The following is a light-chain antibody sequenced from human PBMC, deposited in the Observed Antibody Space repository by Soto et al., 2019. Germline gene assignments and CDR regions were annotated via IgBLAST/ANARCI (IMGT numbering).Light chain of an antibody. CDR2: KAS. Sequence: DIQMTQSPSTLSGSVGDRVTITCRASQTISSWLAWYQQKPGKAPKLLIYKASSLESGVPSRFSGSGSGTEFTLTISSLRPDDFATYYCQQYNSYWTFGQGTKVDIK. CDR3: QQYNSYWT. CDR1: QTISSW. J-gene: IGKJ1*01. V-gene: IGKV1-5*03.